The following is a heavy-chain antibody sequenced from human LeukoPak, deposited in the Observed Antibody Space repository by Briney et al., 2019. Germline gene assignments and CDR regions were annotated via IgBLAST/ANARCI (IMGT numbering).Heavy chain of an antibody. D-gene: IGHD3/OR15-3a*01. J-gene: IGHJ4*02. V-gene: IGHV3-43D*03. Sequence: GGSLRLSCAASGFTFSSYAMSWVRQAPGKGLEWVSLITWDGGRTYYADSVEGRFTISRDNSKNSLYLQMNSLRAEDTALYYCAKDGTNYFDYWGQGTLVTVSS. CDR1: GFTFSSYA. CDR3: AKDGTNYFDY. CDR2: ITWDGGRT.